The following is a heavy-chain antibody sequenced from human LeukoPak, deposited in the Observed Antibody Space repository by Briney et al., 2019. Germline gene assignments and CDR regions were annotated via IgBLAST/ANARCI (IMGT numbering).Heavy chain of an antibody. J-gene: IGHJ6*02. D-gene: IGHD3-22*01. Sequence: GGSLRLSCAASGFSFSTSVMNWVRQAPGKGLEWASIISGSGGSTYYADSVKGRFTISRDNSKNTLYLQMNSLRAEDTAVYYCARGAPLSGYYYDSSEPHYYGMDVWGQGTTVTVSS. V-gene: IGHV3-23*01. CDR1: GFSFSTSV. CDR3: ARGAPLSGYYYDSSEPHYYGMDV. CDR2: ISGSGGST.